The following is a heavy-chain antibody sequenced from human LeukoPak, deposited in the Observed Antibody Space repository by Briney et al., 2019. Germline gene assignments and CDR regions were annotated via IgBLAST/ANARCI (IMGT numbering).Heavy chain of an antibody. CDR1: GGSISSNSYY. V-gene: IGHV4-39*01. Sequence: PSETLSLTCTVSGGSISSNSYYWGWIRQPPEKGLEWIGNVYYSGSTNYNPSLKSRVTISVDTSKNQFSLKLSSVTAADTAVYYCARRYSSGWYGHFDYWGQGTLVTVSS. CDR3: ARRYSSGWYGHFDY. J-gene: IGHJ4*02. CDR2: VYYSGST. D-gene: IGHD6-19*01.